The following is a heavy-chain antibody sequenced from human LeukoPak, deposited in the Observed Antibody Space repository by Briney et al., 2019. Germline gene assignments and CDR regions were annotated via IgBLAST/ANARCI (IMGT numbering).Heavy chain of an antibody. V-gene: IGHV3-23*01. J-gene: IGHJ4*02. CDR3: AKTSTYAFHY. CDR2: FGSGGRI. Sequence: GGSLRLSCAASGFTFSSYAMTWVRQAPGKGLEWVSTFGSGGRIYYPDSVKGRFTISRDNSKNTLYLQMDSLRVEDTAIYYCAKTSTYAFHYWGQGTLVTVSS. D-gene: IGHD3-16*01. CDR1: GFTFSSYA.